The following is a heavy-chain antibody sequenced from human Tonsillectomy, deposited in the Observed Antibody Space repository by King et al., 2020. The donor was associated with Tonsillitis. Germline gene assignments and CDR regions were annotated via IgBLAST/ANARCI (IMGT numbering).Heavy chain of an antibody. CDR3: ARVGYDILTGYSPTTYYYYGMDV. CDR1: GYTFTDYY. D-gene: IGHD3-9*01. CDR2: INPNSGGT. V-gene: IGHV1-2*02. Sequence: QLVQSGAEVKKPGASVKVSCKASGYTFTDYYMHWVRQAPGQGLEWMGWINPNSGGTNYAQKFQGRVTMTRDTSISTAYMELSRLRSDDTAVYYCARVGYDILTGYSPTTYYYYGMDVWGQGTTVTVSS. J-gene: IGHJ6*02.